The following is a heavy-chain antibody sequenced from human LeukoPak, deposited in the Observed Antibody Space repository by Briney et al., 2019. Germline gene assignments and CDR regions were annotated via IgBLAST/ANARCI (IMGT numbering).Heavy chain of an antibody. D-gene: IGHD3-16*01. Sequence: VASVKVSCKASGYTFTSYDINWVRQAPGQGLEWMGWMNPNSGNTGYAQKFQGRVTITRNTSISTAYLELSSLRSEDTAVYYCARWYPYNYYYYYMDVWGKGTTVTVSS. CDR1: GYTFTSYD. CDR2: MNPNSGNT. V-gene: IGHV1-8*03. CDR3: ARWYPYNYYYYYMDV. J-gene: IGHJ6*03.